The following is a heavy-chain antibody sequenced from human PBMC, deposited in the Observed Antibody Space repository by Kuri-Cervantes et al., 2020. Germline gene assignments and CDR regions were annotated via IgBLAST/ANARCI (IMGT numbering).Heavy chain of an antibody. CDR1: GFTFSSYA. Sequence: GGSLRLSCAASGFTFSSYAMHWVRQAPGKGLEWVAVISYDGSNKYYADSVKGRFTISRDNSKNTLYLQMNSLRAEDTAVYYCAKDRMDLRGPDHLDYWGQGTLVTVSS. CDR3: AKDRMDLRGPDHLDY. V-gene: IGHV3-30-3*01. D-gene: IGHD2-2*03. CDR2: ISYDGSNK. J-gene: IGHJ4*02.